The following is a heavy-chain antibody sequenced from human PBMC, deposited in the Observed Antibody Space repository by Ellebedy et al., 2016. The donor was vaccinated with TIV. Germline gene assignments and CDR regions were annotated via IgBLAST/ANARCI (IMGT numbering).Heavy chain of an antibody. CDR3: ARGPPLFDP. V-gene: IGHV3-48*04. J-gene: IGHJ5*02. Sequence: GGSLRLSCAASGFTFRDYTMNWVRQAPGKGLEWVSYIDIGATTIYYADSVKGRFTISRDNAKNSLFLQMNSLRAEDTAVYYCARGPPLFDPWGQGTLVTVSS. CDR1: GFTFRDYT. CDR2: IDIGATTI.